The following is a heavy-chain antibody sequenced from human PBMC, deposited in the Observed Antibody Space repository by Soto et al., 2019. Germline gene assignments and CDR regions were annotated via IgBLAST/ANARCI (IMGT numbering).Heavy chain of an antibody. CDR1: GFTFSSYA. D-gene: IGHD6-6*01. CDR3: AKRSSSSTFDY. Sequence: EVQLLESGGGLVQPGASLRLSCAASGFTFSSYAMSWVRQAPGKGLEWVSVISGSDDSTYYADSVKGRFTISRDNSKNTLYLQMNSVSAEDTAVYYCAKRSSSSTFDYWGQGTLVTVSS. V-gene: IGHV3-23*01. J-gene: IGHJ4*02. CDR2: ISGSDDST.